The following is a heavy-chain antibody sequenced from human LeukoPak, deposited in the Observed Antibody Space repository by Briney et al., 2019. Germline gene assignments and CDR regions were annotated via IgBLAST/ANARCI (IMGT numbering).Heavy chain of an antibody. CDR1: GGSISSYY. Sequence: SGTLSLTCTVSGGSISSYYWSWIRQPPGKGLEWIGYIYYSGSINYNPSLKSRVTISVDTSKNQFSLKLSSVTAADTAVYYCASRATGGTFDYWGQGTLVTVCS. CDR3: ASRATGGTFDY. CDR2: IYYSGSI. D-gene: IGHD1-26*01. V-gene: IGHV4-59*08. J-gene: IGHJ4*02.